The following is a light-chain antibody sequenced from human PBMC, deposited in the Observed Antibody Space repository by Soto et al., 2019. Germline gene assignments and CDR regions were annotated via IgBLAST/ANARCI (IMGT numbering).Light chain of an antibody. CDR1: SGSIASNY. J-gene: IGLJ2*01. V-gene: IGLV6-57*02. Sequence: NFMLTQPHSVSESPGKTVTISCTGSSGSIASNYVQWYQQRPGSAPTTVIYEDNQRPSGVPDRFSGSKSGNTASLTVSGLQAEDEADYYCSSYAGTTHLRVFGGGTKLTVL. CDR3: SSYAGTTHLRV. CDR2: EDN.